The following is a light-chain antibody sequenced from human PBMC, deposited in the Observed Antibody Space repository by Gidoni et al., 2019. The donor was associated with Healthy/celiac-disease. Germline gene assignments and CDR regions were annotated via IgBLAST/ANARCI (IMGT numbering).Light chain of an antibody. CDR2: AAA. Sequence: DIQMTQSPSSLSASVGDRVTITCRASQGISHDLAWYQQKAGKVPKLLSYAAATLQSGVPSRFRGSGSGTDVTLTISSLQPEDVATYYCQKYNSAPWTFXQXTKVEIK. CDR3: QKYNSAPWT. CDR1: QGISHD. V-gene: IGKV1-27*01. J-gene: IGKJ1*01.